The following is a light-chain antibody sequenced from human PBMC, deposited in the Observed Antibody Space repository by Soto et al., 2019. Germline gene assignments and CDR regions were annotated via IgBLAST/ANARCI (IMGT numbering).Light chain of an antibody. Sequence: EIVMTQSPATLSVSPGERATLSCRASQSISSNLVWYQQKPGQAPRLLIFYASTRATGIPARFSGSGSGTGFTLTISSLQSEDFAVYYCQQYGTSPITFGQGTRLEIK. J-gene: IGKJ5*01. V-gene: IGKV3-15*01. CDR1: QSISSN. CDR3: QQYGTSPIT. CDR2: YAS.